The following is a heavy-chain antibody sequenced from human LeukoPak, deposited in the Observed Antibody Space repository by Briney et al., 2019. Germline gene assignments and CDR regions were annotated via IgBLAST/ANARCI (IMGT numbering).Heavy chain of an antibody. CDR3: ARVLRAAGFGAGGSLDF. D-gene: IGHD3-10*01. Sequence: GASVKVSCRAFGYTFTSNYVHWVRQAPGQGLEWVGWIDSNNGGTYYAQHFQGRVTMTRDTSITTAYMELDSLTSDDTAVYYCARVLRAAGFGAGGSLDFWGQGTLATVSS. CDR1: GYTFTSNY. J-gene: IGHJ4*02. CDR2: IDSNNGGT. V-gene: IGHV1-2*02.